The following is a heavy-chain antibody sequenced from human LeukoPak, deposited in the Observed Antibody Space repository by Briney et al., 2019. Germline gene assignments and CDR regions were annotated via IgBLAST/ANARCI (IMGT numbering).Heavy chain of an antibody. V-gene: IGHV4-61*01. CDR3: ARDRRITMVRGVSGARRNDY. CDR1: GGSVSSGSYY. Sequence: PSETLSLTCTVSGGSVSSGSYYWSWIRQPPGKGLEWIGYIYYSGSTNYNPSLKSRVTISVDTSKNQFSLKLSSVTAADTAVYYCARDRRITMVRGVSGARRNDYWGQGTLVTVSS. D-gene: IGHD3-10*01. CDR2: IYYSGST. J-gene: IGHJ4*02.